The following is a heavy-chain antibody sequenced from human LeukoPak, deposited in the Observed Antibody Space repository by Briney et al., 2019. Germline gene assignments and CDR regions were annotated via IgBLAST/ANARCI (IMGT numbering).Heavy chain of an antibody. J-gene: IGHJ4*02. V-gene: IGHV1-18*01. D-gene: IGHD3-22*01. CDR3: ARVFHDSSGYYPYYFDY. CDR2: ISAYNGNT. CDR1: GYTFTSYG. Sequence: VASVKVSCKASGYTFTSYGISWVRQAPGQGLEWMGWISAYNGNTNYAQELQGRVTMTTDTSTSTAYMELRSLRSDDTAVYYCARVFHDSSGYYPYYFDYWGQGTLVPVSS.